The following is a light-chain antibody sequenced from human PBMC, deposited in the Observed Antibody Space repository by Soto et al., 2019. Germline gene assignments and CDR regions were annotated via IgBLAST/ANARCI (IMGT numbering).Light chain of an antibody. J-gene: IGKJ3*01. V-gene: IGKV1-39*01. CDR1: QSVNTY. CDR3: QQSSSAPLT. CDR2: AAS. Sequence: QMTQSPSSLSASEGDRVTITCRASQSVNTYLNWYQHKPGKAPKLLIYAASSLQSGVPSRFSGSGSGTEFTLTISSLQPEDSAVYYCQQSSSAPLTLGPGTKVDIK.